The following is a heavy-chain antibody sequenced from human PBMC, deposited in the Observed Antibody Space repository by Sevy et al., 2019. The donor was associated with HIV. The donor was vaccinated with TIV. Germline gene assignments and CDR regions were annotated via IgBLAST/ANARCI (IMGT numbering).Heavy chain of an antibody. D-gene: IGHD2-21*02. J-gene: IGHJ1*01. V-gene: IGHV1-18*01. CDR3: ARELAYCDGDCSRAEYFQH. CDR2: ISPYNGDT. Sequence: ASVKVSCKASGYPFSNYGISWVRQAPGQGLEWMGWISPYNGDTSYAQKFQGRVTVTTDTSTRTAYMDLRSLRSDETAIYYCARELAYCDGDCSRAEYFQHWGQGALVTVSS. CDR1: GYPFSNYG.